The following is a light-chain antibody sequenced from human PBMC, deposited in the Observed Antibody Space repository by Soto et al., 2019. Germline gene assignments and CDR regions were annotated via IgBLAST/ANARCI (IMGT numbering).Light chain of an antibody. Sequence: QSALTQPASVSGSPGQSITISCTGTSSDVGGYTYVSWYQQHPGKAPKLMIYDVSNRPSGVSNRFSGSKSGNTASLTISGLQAEDVADYYCSSYTSSSPLVVFGGGTKLTVL. CDR3: SSYTSSSPLVV. CDR1: SSDVGGYTY. J-gene: IGLJ2*01. CDR2: DVS. V-gene: IGLV2-14*01.